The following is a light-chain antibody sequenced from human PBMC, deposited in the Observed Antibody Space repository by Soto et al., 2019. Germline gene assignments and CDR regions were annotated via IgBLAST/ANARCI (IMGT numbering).Light chain of an antibody. V-gene: IGLV1-51*01. CDR3: GTWDSSLSAYV. J-gene: IGLJ1*01. CDR2: DNN. Sequence: QSVLTQPPSVSAAPGQKVTISCSGSSSNMGNNYVSWYQQLPGTAPKLLIYDNNNRPSGIPDRFSGSKSGTSATLGITGLQTGDEADYYCGTWDSSLSAYVFGTGTKLTVL. CDR1: SSNMGNNY.